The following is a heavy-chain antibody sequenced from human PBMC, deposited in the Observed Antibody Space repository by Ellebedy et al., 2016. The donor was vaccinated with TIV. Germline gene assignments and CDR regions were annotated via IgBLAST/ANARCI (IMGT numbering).Heavy chain of an antibody. CDR3: ARAEDTAMVFDY. J-gene: IGHJ4*02. V-gene: IGHV1-69*04. Sequence: AASVKVSCKASGYTFTSYAISWVRQAPGQGLEWMGRIIPIVGIANYAQKFQGRVTITADKSTSTAYMELSSLRSEDTGVYDCARAEDTAMVFDYWGQGTLVTVSS. D-gene: IGHD5-18*01. CDR2: IIPIVGIA. CDR1: GYTFTSYA.